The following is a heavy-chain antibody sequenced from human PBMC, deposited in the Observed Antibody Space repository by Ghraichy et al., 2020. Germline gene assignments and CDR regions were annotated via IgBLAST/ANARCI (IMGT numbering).Heavy chain of an antibody. Sequence: GGSLRLSCAASGFTFDDYGMSWVRQAPGKGLEWVSGINWNGGSTGYADSVKGRFTISRDNAKNSLYLQMNSLRAEDPALYHCARIGYCSSTSCSYMGYYYYYYMDVWGKGTTVTVSS. CDR2: INWNGGST. V-gene: IGHV3-20*01. J-gene: IGHJ6*03. D-gene: IGHD2-2*03. CDR3: ARIGYCSSTSCSYMGYYYYYYMDV. CDR1: GFTFDDYG.